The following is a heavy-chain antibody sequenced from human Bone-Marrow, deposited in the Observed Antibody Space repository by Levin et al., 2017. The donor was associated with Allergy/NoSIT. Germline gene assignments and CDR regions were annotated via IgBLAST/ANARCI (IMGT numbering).Heavy chain of an antibody. Sequence: KVSCKGSGYTFTNYWIGWVRQMPGKGLEWMGIIYPRYSDTRYSPSFQGQVTISADKSITTAYVQWSSLKASDSAMYYCAVGSGNYGNFDIWGQGTLVTVSS. CDR3: AVGSGNYGNFDI. V-gene: IGHV5-51*01. CDR2: IYPRYSDT. J-gene: IGHJ3*02. CDR1: GYTFTNYW. D-gene: IGHD3-10*01.